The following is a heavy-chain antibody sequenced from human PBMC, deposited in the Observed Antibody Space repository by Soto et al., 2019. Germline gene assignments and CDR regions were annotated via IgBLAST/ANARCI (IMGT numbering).Heavy chain of an antibody. CDR3: AMIVGVSEALGTIDY. Sequence: SETLSLTCTVSGDSISSSISYWGWIRQPPGKGLEWIGSIHYSGSTYYSPSLKSRVTLSVDTSKNKFSLNLSAVSAADTAVYYCAMIVGVSEALGTIDYWGQGTLVTVSS. V-gene: IGHV4-39*01. CDR2: IHYSGST. J-gene: IGHJ4*02. CDR1: GDSISSSISY. D-gene: IGHD3-3*01.